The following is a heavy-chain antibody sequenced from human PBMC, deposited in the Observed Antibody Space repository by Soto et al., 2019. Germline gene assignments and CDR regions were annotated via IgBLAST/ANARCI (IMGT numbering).Heavy chain of an antibody. CDR1: GSSISSSSYY. CDR3: ARHGWNGRYYYYYMDV. CDR2: IYYSGST. J-gene: IGHJ6*03. V-gene: IGHV4-39*01. D-gene: IGHD1-1*01. Sequence: SETLSLTFTVSGSSISSSSYYWGWIRQPPGKGLEWIGSIYYSGSTYYNPSLKSRVTISVDTSKNQFSLKLSSVTAADTAVYYCARHGWNGRYYYYYMDVWGKGTTVTVSS.